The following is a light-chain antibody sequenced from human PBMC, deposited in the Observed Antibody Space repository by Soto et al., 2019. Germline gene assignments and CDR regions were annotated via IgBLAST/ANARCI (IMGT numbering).Light chain of an antibody. CDR2: KTS. J-gene: IGKJ2*01. CDR3: LQYNSLYT. CDR1: QGLSGW. V-gene: IGKV1-5*03. Sequence: DIQMTQSPSTLSASVGDRVTITCRASQGLSGWLAWYQQKPGKAPKLLIYKTSSLESGVPSRFSGSGSGTEFTLTIRSLQPDDFATYSCLQYNSLYTFGQGTKLEIK.